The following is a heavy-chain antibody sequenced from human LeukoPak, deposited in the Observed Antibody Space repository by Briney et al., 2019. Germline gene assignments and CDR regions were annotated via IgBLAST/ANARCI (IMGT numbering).Heavy chain of an antibody. D-gene: IGHD5-24*01. CDR1: GYTFTRYD. J-gene: IGHJ4*02. Sequence: ASVKVSCKASGYTFTRYDINWVRQGTGQGLEWMGWMNPKSGNTGNAQKFQGRVTMTRDTSSSTAYMEVTRLTSDDTALYYCAKDRDGADRIILWGQGTLVTVSS. V-gene: IGHV1-8*01. CDR2: MNPKSGNT. CDR3: AKDRDGADRIIL.